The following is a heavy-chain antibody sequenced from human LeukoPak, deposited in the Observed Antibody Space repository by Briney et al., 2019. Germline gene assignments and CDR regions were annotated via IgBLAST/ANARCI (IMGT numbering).Heavy chain of an antibody. J-gene: IGHJ4*02. CDR3: ARLGGSGSYRSFGY. V-gene: IGHV4-34*01. CDR2: INHSGST. Sequence: SETLSLTCAVYGGSFSGYYWSWIRQPPGKGLEWIGEINHSGSTNYNPSLKSRVTISVDTSKNQFSLKLSSVTAADTAVYYCARLGGSGSYRSFGYWGQGTLVTVSS. CDR1: GGSFSGYY. D-gene: IGHD3-10*01.